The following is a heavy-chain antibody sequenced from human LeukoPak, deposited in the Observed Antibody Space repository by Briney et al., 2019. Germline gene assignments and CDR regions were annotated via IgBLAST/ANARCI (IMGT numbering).Heavy chain of an antibody. Sequence: GGSLRLSCTASGFSLSDNFMGWIRQAPGKGLEWVSYINSGGDTIHYLDAVKGRFSISRDNSKRSLYLQMSRLKVDDTAVYYCARGGYGWTFKQWGQGTLVSVSS. CDR3: ARGGYGWTFKQ. CDR2: INSGGDTI. D-gene: IGHD5-18*01. J-gene: IGHJ4*02. V-gene: IGHV3-11*01. CDR1: GFSLSDNF.